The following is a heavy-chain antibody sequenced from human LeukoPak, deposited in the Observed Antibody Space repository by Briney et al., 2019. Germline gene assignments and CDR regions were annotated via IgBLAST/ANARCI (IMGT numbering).Heavy chain of an antibody. CDR1: GFTFSAYS. CDR3: ARGRVGADYYFDY. CDR2: LDGSGRTI. D-gene: IGHD1-26*01. J-gene: IGHJ4*02. V-gene: IGHV3-23*01. Sequence: GGSLRLSCAASGFTFSAYSMSWVRQAPGKGLEWVSTLDGSGRTIYYADSVKGRFTISRDNSKNTLYLQMGSLRAEDMAVYYCARGRVGADYYFDYWGQGTLVTVSS.